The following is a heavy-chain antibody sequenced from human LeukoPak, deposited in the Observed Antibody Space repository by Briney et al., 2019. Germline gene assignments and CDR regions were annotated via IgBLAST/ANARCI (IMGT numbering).Heavy chain of an antibody. J-gene: IGHJ4*02. D-gene: IGHD6-19*01. Sequence: GGSLRLSCAASGFTFSSYSMNWVRRAPGKGLEWVSSISSSSSYIYYADSVKGRFTISRDNAKNSLYLQMNSLRAEDTAVYYCARASGIAVAGTRAADPSFDYWGQGTLVTVSS. CDR2: ISSSSSYI. CDR1: GFTFSSYS. CDR3: ARASGIAVAGTRAADPSFDY. V-gene: IGHV3-21*01.